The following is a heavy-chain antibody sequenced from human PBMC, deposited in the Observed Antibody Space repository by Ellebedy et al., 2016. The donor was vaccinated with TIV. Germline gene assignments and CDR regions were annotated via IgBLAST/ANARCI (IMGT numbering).Heavy chain of an antibody. CDR1: GGSISSYY. J-gene: IGHJ4*02. D-gene: IGHD3-22*01. Sequence: SETLSLXXTVSGGSISSYYWSWIRQPPGKGLEWIGYIYYSGSTNYNPSLKSRVTISVDTSKNQFSLKLSSVTAADTAVYYCARVGTYYYDSSGYYYDYWGQGTLVTVSS. CDR2: IYYSGST. CDR3: ARVGTYYYDSSGYYYDY. V-gene: IGHV4-59*12.